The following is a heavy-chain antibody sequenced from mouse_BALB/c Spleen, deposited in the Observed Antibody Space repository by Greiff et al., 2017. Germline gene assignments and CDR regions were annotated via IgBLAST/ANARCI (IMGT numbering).Heavy chain of an antibody. J-gene: IGHJ4*01. V-gene: IGHV5-17*02. CDR1: GFTFSSFG. Sequence: EVKLVESGGGLVQPGGSRKLSCAASGFTFSSFGMHWVRQAPEKGLEWVAYISSGSSTIYYADTVKGRFTISRDNPKNTLFLQMTSLRSEDTAMYYCARGYGNYPNYYAMDYWGQGTSVTVSS. D-gene: IGHD2-10*02. CDR3: ARGYGNYPNYYAMDY. CDR2: ISSGSSTI.